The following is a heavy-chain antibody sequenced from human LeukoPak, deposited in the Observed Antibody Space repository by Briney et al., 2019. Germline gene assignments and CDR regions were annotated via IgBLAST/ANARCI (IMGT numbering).Heavy chain of an antibody. J-gene: IGHJ3*02. D-gene: IGHD3-22*01. CDR1: GGSISSYY. CDR3: ARGDYYDSSGPPLGAFDI. V-gene: IGHV4-59*01. Sequence: SETLSLTCTVSGGSISSYYWSWIRQPPGKGLEWIGYIYYSGSTNYNPSLKSRVTISVDTSKNQFSLKLSSVTAADTAVYYCARGDYYDSSGPPLGAFDIWGQGTMVTVSS. CDR2: IYYSGST.